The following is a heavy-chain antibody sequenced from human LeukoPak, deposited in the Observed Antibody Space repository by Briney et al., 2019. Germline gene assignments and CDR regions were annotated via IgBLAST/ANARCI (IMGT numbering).Heavy chain of an antibody. CDR3: ASWPSYYYYGMDV. CDR2: IYYSGST. V-gene: IGHV4-61*01. CDR1: GGSVSSGSYY. Sequence: PSETLSLTCTVSGGSVSSGSYYWSWIRQPPGKGLEWIGYIYYSGSTNYNPSLKSRVTISVDTSKNQFSLKLSSVTAADTAVYYCASWPSYYYYGMDVWGQGTRSPSP. J-gene: IGHJ6*02.